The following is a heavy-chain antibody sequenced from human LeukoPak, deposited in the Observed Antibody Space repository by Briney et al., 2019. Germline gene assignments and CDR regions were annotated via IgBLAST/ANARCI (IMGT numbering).Heavy chain of an antibody. CDR2: IYYSGST. J-gene: IGHJ5*02. V-gene: IGHV4-59*12. CDR1: GGSNSSYY. Sequence: SETLSLTCTVSGGSNSSYYWSWIRQPPGRGLEWIGYIYYSGSTNYNPSLKSRVTISVDTSKNQFSLKLSSVTAADTAVYYCARDQSHWFDPWGQGTLVTVSS. CDR3: ARDQSHWFDP.